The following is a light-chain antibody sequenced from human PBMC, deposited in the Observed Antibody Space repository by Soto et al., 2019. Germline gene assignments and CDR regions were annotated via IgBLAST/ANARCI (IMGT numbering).Light chain of an antibody. CDR1: QSVGSY. V-gene: IGKV3-11*01. Sequence: EIVLTQSPATLSLSPGERATLSCRASQSVGSYLAWYQQKPGQAPRLLIYDASNRAPGIPARFSGSGSGTDFNLTISSLEPEAFAFYYCQHRSNWPPPVTFGQGTRLEIK. CDR2: DAS. CDR3: QHRSNWPPPVT. J-gene: IGKJ5*01.